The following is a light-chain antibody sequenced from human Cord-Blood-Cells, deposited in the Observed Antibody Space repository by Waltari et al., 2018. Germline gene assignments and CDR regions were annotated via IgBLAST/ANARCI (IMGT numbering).Light chain of an antibody. J-gene: IGKJ4*01. CDR3: QQSYSTPLT. Sequence: DIRMTQSPSSLSASVGDRVTITCRASQSISSYLNWYQQKPGKAPKLLIYAASSLQSGVPSRFGGSGSGTDFTLTISSLQPEDFATYYCQQSYSTPLTFGGGTKVEIK. CDR2: AAS. V-gene: IGKV1-39*01. CDR1: QSISSY.